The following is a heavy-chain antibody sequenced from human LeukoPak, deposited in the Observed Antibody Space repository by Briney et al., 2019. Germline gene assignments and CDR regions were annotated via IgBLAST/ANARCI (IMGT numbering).Heavy chain of an antibody. V-gene: IGHV3-21*01. CDR3: ARGIAAAGTSDY. J-gene: IGHJ4*02. Sequence: GSLRLSCAASGFTFSNYSMNRVRQAPGKGLEWVSSISSSSSYIYYADSVKGRFTISRDNAKSSLYLQMNSLRAEDTAVYYCARGIAAAGTSDYWGQGTLVTVSS. CDR2: ISSSSSYI. CDR1: GFTFSNYS. D-gene: IGHD6-13*01.